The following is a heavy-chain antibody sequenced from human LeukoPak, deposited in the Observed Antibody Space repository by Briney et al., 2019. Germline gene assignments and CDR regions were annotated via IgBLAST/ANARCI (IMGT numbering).Heavy chain of an antibody. Sequence: GASVKLSCKAFGGTLNSYTINWVRQAPGEGLECMVTIIPAFGIPNYAQRFKDRVTITADKSTSTAYMELSSLRSEDTAVYYCAREFWGTMVRGAAMDVWGQGTTVTVSS. D-gene: IGHD3-10*01. CDR3: AREFWGTMVRGAAMDV. CDR2: IIPAFGIP. V-gene: IGHV1-69*02. CDR1: GGTLNSYT. J-gene: IGHJ6*02.